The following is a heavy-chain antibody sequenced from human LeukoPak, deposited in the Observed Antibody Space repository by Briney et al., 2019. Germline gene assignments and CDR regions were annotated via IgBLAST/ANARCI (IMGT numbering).Heavy chain of an antibody. CDR2: IIPILGVA. V-gene: IGHV1-69*04. Sequence: SVKVSCKASGGTSSTYAISWVRQAPGQGLEWMGRIIPILGVANFAQKFQGRVSITADKSTSTAYMELSNLRAEDTAVYYCARDMYYGSGTPMQYGMDVWGQGTTVTVSS. J-gene: IGHJ6*02. CDR3: ARDMYYGSGTPMQYGMDV. D-gene: IGHD3-10*01. CDR1: GGTSSTYA.